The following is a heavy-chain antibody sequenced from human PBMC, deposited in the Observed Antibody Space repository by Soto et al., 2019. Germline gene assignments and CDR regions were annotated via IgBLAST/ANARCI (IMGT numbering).Heavy chain of an antibody. V-gene: IGHV4-34*09. CDR3: ATPVTTSSSGMDI. J-gene: IGHJ6*02. D-gene: IGHD4-17*01. Sequence: SETLCLSCAVEGGSFGGYGGSWIRQHPGKGLEWIGEIYHSGSTNYNPSLKSRVTISVDTSKNQLSLKLSSVTAADTAVYSCATPVTTSSSGMDIWAQATTVTLSS. CDR1: GGSFGGYG. CDR2: IYHSGST.